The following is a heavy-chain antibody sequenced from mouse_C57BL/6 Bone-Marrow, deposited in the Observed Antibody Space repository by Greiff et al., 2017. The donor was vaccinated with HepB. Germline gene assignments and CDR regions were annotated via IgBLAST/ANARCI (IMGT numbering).Heavy chain of an antibody. Sequence: QVQLQQPGAELVRPGSSVKLSCKASGYTFTSYWMDWVKQRPGQGLEWIGNIYPSDSETHYNQKFKDKATLTVDKSSSTAYMQLSSLTSEDSAVYYCARSSSGYSPYYFDYWGQGTTLTVSS. CDR1: GYTFTSYW. CDR3: ARSSSGYSPYYFDY. D-gene: IGHD3-2*02. V-gene: IGHV1-61*01. J-gene: IGHJ2*01. CDR2: IYPSDSET.